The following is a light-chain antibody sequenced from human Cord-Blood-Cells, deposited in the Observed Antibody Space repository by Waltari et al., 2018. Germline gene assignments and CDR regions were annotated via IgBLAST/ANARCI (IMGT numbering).Light chain of an antibody. CDR2: DVS. Sequence: QSALTQPASVSGSPGQSITISCTGTSSDVGGYNYVSWYQQHPGKAPNLMIYDVSKRPSGVSTRFSGSKSGNTASLTISGLQAEDEADYYCSSSTSSSTWVFGGGTKLTVL. J-gene: IGLJ3*02. V-gene: IGLV2-14*01. CDR3: SSSTSSSTWV. CDR1: SSDVGGYNY.